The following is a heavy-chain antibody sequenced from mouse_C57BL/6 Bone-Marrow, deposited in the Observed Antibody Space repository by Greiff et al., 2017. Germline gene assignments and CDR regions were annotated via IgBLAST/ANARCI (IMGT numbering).Heavy chain of an antibody. J-gene: IGHJ2*01. D-gene: IGHD1-1*01. CDR2: IYPGDGDT. Sequence: VQLQQSGAELVKPGASVKISCKASGYAFSSYWMNWVKQRPGKGLEWIGQIYPGDGDTNYNGKFKGKATLTADKSSSTASMQLSSLTSEDSAVYFCASSYYYGSSYDYWGQGTTLTVSS. CDR1: GYAFSSYW. V-gene: IGHV1-80*01. CDR3: ASSYYYGSSYDY.